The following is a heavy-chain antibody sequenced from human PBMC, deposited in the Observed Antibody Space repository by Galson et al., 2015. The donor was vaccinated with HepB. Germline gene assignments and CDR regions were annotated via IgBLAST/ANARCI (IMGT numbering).Heavy chain of an antibody. CDR3: TTGRYFESGGYWRRYFDY. Sequence: SLRLSCAASGFTFTNAWMNWVRQAPGKGLEWLGRIKTKSDGGTTDYAAPVKGRFIVSRDDSKKRVYLQMNRLKTEDTDVYHCTTGRYFESGGYWRRYFDYWGQGTLVTVSS. V-gene: IGHV3-15*01. CDR1: GFTFTNAW. J-gene: IGHJ4*02. D-gene: IGHD3-22*01. CDR2: IKTKSDGGTT.